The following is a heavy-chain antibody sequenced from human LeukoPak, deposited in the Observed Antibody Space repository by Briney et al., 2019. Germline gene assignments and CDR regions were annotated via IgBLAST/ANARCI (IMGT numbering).Heavy chain of an antibody. Sequence: ASVKVSCKVSGYTLTELSMHWVRQAPGKGLEWMGGFDPEDGETIYAQKFQGRVTMTEDTSTDTAYMELSSLRSEDTAVYYCATLGRDGYNSFFDYWGQGTLVTASS. J-gene: IGHJ4*02. V-gene: IGHV1-24*01. CDR3: ATLGRDGYNSFFDY. D-gene: IGHD5-24*01. CDR1: GYTLTELS. CDR2: FDPEDGET.